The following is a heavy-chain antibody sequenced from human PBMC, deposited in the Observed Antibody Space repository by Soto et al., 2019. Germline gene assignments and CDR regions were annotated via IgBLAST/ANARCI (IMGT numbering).Heavy chain of an antibody. CDR3: ARLDSSDWFDP. V-gene: IGHV1-18*01. D-gene: IGHD3-22*01. J-gene: IGHJ5*02. Sequence: ASVKVSCKASGYTFANFGVLWVRQAPGQGLEWMGWISPYNGNTQYEQKLQGRVTLTTDTSTSTAYMEVRSLRSDDTAVYYCARLDSSDWFDPWGQGTLVTVSS. CDR2: ISPYNGNT. CDR1: GYTFANFG.